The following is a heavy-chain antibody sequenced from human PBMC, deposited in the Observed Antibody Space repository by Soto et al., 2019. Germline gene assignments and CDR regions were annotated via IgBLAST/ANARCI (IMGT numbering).Heavy chain of an antibody. J-gene: IGHJ6*03. V-gene: IGHV1-3*01. Sequence: ASVKVSCKASGYTFTSYAMHWVRQAPGQRLEWMGWINAGNGNTKYSQKFQGRVTITRDTSASTAYMEPSSLRSEDTAVYYCARDLYFFFLTETPTPPCYYYYMDVGGKGTTVTVSS. D-gene: IGHD1-7*01. CDR3: ARDLYFFFLTETPTPPCYYYYMDV. CDR2: INAGNGNT. CDR1: GYTFTSYA.